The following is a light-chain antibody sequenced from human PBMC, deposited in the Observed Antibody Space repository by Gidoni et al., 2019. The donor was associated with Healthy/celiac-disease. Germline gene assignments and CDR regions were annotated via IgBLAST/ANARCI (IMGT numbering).Light chain of an antibody. CDR1: SSDVGGYNY. CDR3: SSYTSSSTLV. V-gene: IGLV2-14*01. CDR2: DVS. J-gene: IGLJ2*01. Sequence: QSALTQPASVSGSPGQSITISCTGTSSDVGGYNYVSWYQQHPGQAPKLMIYDVSHRHSGVSNRFSGSKSGNTASLTISGLQAEDEADYYCSSYTSSSTLVFGGGTKLTVL.